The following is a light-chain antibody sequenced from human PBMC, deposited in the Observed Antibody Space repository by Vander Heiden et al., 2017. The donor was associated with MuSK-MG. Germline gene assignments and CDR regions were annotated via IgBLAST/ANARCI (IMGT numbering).Light chain of an antibody. Sequence: IQMPQSPSCLSTSVGDRVTITCRTSHSISSYLTRYPQKRGKAPKLLIYAASSLPSGLPSRFSGSGSGTEFTLTISRLQPEDFATYYGQQNDRTSFTCGHGTKVDIK. CDR1: HSISSY. CDR2: AAS. CDR3: QQNDRTSFT. J-gene: IGKJ3*01. V-gene: IGKV1-39*01.